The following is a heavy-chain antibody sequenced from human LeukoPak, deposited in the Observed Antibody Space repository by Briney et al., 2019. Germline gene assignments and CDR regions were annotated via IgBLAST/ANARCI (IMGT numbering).Heavy chain of an antibody. CDR1: GFTFSSYW. J-gene: IGHJ6*03. Sequence: GGSLRLSCAASGFTFSSYWMSWVRQAPGKGLEWVANIKQDGSEKYYVDSVKGRFTISRDNAKNSLYLQMNSLRAEDTAVYYCARDRNDFSTTYYYYYYMDVWGKGTTVTVSS. CDR2: IKQDGSEK. CDR3: ARDRNDFSTTYYYYYYMDV. D-gene: IGHD1-1*01. V-gene: IGHV3-7*01.